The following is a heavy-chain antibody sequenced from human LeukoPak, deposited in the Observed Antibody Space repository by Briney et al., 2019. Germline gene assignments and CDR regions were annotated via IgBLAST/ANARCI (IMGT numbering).Heavy chain of an antibody. CDR1: GYTFTSYD. V-gene: IGHV1-8*01. D-gene: IGHD6-19*01. J-gene: IGHJ4*02. Sequence: ASVKVSCKASGYTFTSYDINWVRQATGQGLEWMGWMNPNSGNTGYAQKFQGRVTMTRNTSISTAYMELSSLRSEDTAVYYCARVSSGWEPIDYWGQGTLVTASS. CDR3: ARVSSGWEPIDY. CDR2: MNPNSGNT.